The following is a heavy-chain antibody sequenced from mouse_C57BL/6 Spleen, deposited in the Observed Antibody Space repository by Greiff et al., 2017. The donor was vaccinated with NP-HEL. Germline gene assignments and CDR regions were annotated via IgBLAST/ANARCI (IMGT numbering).Heavy chain of an antibody. V-gene: IGHV3-6*01. CDR2: ISYDGSN. Sequence: EVQLQESGPGLVKPSQSLSLTCSVTGYSITSGYYWNWIRQFPGNKLEWMGYISYDGSNNYNPSLKNRISITRDTSKNQFFLKLNSVTTEDTATYYCAREYYSIFAYWGQGTLVTVSA. CDR1: GYSITSGYY. D-gene: IGHD2-5*01. CDR3: AREYYSIFAY. J-gene: IGHJ3*01.